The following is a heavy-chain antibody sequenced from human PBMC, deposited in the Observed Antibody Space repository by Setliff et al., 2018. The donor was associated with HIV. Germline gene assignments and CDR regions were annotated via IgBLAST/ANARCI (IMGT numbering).Heavy chain of an antibody. CDR3: AKTDSSSWLNPYNWFDP. V-gene: IGHV3-23*01. CDR2: ISGSGGST. CDR1: GFTFSRYA. D-gene: IGHD6-13*01. J-gene: IGHJ5*02. Sequence: LRLSCAASGFTFSRYAMSWVRQAPGKGLEWVSSISGSGGSTYYAESVKGRFTISRDNSKNTLYLQMNSLRPEDTAVYYCAKTDSSSWLNPYNWFDPWGQGTLVTVSS.